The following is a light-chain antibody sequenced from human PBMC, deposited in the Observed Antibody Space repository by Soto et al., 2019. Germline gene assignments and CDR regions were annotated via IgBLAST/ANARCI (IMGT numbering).Light chain of an antibody. V-gene: IGKV1-39*01. CDR3: QQPPYT. J-gene: IGKJ2*01. Sequence: DIQMTQSPSSLSASVGDRVTITCRASQTPRTFLNWYQQKPGKTPKLLIYATSTLQSGVPSRFSGRDSGAVFTLTINNLQPEDFATYYCQQPPYTFGPGTKVEIK. CDR1: QTPRTF. CDR2: ATS.